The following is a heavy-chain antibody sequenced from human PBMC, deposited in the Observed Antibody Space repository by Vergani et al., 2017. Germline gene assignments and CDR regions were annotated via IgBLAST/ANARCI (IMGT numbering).Heavy chain of an antibody. V-gene: IGHV3-11*01. CDR3: ARDITGKVAYALDI. CDR1: GFTFSDYS. Sequence: QVQLVESGGGLVKPGGSLRLSCAASGFTFSDYSISWIRQAPGQGLEWVSYISSSGSTIYYDDSVKGRFTISRDNAQNSLYLQMNSLRAEDTAVDYCARDITGKVAYALDIWGQGTMVTVSS. J-gene: IGHJ3*02. D-gene: IGHD1-20*01. CDR2: ISSSGSTI.